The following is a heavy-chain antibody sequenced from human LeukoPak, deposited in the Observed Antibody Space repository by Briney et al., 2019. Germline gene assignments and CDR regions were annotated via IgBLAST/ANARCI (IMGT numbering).Heavy chain of an antibody. V-gene: IGHV3-53*01. CDR3: ARGPRYGDFDY. CDR1: GFIFSRNW. J-gene: IGHJ4*02. Sequence: GGSLRLSCATSGFIFSRNWMHWVRQAPGKGLEWVSVIYSGGSTYYADSVKGRFTISRDNSKNTLYLQMNSLRAEDTAVYYCARGPRYGDFDYWGQGTLVTVSS. D-gene: IGHD4-17*01. CDR2: IYSGGST.